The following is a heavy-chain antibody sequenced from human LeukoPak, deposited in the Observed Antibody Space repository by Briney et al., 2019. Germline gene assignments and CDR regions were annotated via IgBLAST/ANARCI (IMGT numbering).Heavy chain of an antibody. D-gene: IGHD2/OR15-2a*01. J-gene: IGHJ6*02. CDR2: ISGSGGSA. CDR3: AKDQANRFRKYGMDV. CDR1: GFTFSSYA. Sequence: GGSLRLSCAASGFTFSSYAMNWVRQAPGKGLEWVSSISGSGGSAYYADSVKGRFTISRDSSKHTLYLQMNSLRAKDTAIYYCAKDQANRFRKYGMDVWGQGTTVTVSS. V-gene: IGHV3-23*01.